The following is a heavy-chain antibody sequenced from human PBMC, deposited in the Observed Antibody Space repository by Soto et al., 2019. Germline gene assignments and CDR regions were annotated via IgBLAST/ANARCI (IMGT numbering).Heavy chain of an antibody. J-gene: IGHJ3*02. CDR3: AKDIQGRGATTGDDAFDI. D-gene: IGHD1-1*01. CDR2: ISSSVGTT. V-gene: IGHV3-23*01. Sequence: GESLKISCVGSEFTFSNYAMNWVRQAPGEGPEWVFFISSSVGTTYYADSVKGRFSISRDNSKNTLYLKMNSLRVEDTAIFYCAKDIQGRGATTGDDAFDIWGQGTMVTVSS. CDR1: EFTFSNYA.